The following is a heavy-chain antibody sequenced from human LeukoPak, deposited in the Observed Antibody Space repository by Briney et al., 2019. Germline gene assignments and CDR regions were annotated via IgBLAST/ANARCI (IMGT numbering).Heavy chain of an antibody. D-gene: IGHD6-13*01. Sequence: ASVKVSCKASGYTFTSYGISWVRQAPGQGLEWMGWTSAYNGNTNYAQKLQGRVTMTTDTSTSTAYMELRSLRSDDTAVYYCARVQIIAAAAPYYYYYYMDVWGKGTTVTISS. CDR3: ARVQIIAAAAPYYYYYYMDV. V-gene: IGHV1-18*01. J-gene: IGHJ6*03. CDR1: GYTFTSYG. CDR2: TSAYNGNT.